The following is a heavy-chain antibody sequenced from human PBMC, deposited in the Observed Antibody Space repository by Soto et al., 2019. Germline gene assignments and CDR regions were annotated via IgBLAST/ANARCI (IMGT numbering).Heavy chain of an antibody. CDR3: ARGRPVYGSGRTNWFDP. CDR2: INHSGST. CDR1: GGSFSGYY. V-gene: IGHV4-34*01. Sequence: NPSETLSLTCAVYGGSFSGYYWSWIRQPPGKGLEWIGEINHSGSTNYNPSLKSRVTISVDTSKNQFSLKLSSVTAADTAVYYCARGRPVYGSGRTNWFDPWGQGTLVTVSS. D-gene: IGHD3-10*01. J-gene: IGHJ5*02.